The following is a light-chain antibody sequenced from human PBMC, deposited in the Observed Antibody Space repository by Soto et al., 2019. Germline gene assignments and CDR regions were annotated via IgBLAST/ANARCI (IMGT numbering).Light chain of an antibody. Sequence: EVVLTQSPGTLSLSPGERATRTCRASQSFSSSYLAWYQQKPGQAPRLLIYGASSRATGIPDRFSGSGSGTDFTLTISRLEREDFVVYYCQYYRDSTPGLTFGGGTKVEIK. J-gene: IGKJ4*01. V-gene: IGKV3-20*01. CDR2: GAS. CDR3: QYYRDSTPGLT. CDR1: QSFSSSY.